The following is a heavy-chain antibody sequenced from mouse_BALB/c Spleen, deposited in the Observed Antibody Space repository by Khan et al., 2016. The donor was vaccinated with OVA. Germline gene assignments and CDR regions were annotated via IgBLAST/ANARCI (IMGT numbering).Heavy chain of an antibody. V-gene: IGHV14-1*02. D-gene: IGHD3-2*01. J-gene: IGHJ4*01. CDR1: GFNIKDYY. CDR3: ARETARALHAMDY. Sequence: VQLQQSGAELVRPGALVKLSCKVSGFNIKDYYMHWVKQRPEQGLEWIGWIDPENGNTIYDSKFQGKASITADTSSNTAYLQPSSLTSEDTAVYNCARETARALHAMDYWGQGTSVTVSS. CDR2: IDPENGNT.